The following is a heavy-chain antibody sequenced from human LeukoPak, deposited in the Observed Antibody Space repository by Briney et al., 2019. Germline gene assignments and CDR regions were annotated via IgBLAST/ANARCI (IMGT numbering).Heavy chain of an antibody. CDR2: IIPILGIA. V-gene: IGHV1-69*04. CDR1: GYTFTSYD. CDR3: ARSGSTYYFDY. J-gene: IGHJ4*02. Sequence: SVKVSCKASGYTFTSYDISWVRQAPGQGLEWMGRIIPILGIANYAQKFQGRVTITADKSTSTAYMELSSLRSEDTAVYYCARSGSTYYFDYWGQGTLVTVSS. D-gene: IGHD3-3*01.